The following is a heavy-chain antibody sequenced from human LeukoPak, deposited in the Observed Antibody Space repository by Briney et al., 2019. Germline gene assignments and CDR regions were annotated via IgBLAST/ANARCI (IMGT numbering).Heavy chain of an antibody. CDR3: ARAREITVTGTDYFDS. J-gene: IGHJ4*02. CDR2: IKHDGSGP. V-gene: IGHV3-7*01. D-gene: IGHD6-19*01. CDR1: GFRFSNYW. Sequence: AGSLRLSCAVSGFRFSNYWMTWVRQAPGKGLEWVANIKHDGSGPSYLDSVKGRFTISRDNARNLLSLQMSGLRVEDTAVYYCARAREITVTGTDYFDSWGQGTLVTVSS.